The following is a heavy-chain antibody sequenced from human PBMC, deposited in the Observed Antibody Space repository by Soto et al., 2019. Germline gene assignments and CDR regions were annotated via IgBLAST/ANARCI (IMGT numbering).Heavy chain of an antibody. CDR1: GDSVASNSAA. J-gene: IGHJ6*02. CDR3: TGITWFRGMDV. D-gene: IGHD3-10*01. V-gene: IGHV6-1*01. Sequence: PSQTLSLTCAISGDSVASNSAAWNCIRQSPSRGLEWLGRTYYKSKWNNDYALSVKSRITINPDTSKNQFSLHLYSVTPEDTAVYYCTGITWFRGMDVWGQGTPVTVSS. CDR2: TYYKSKWNN.